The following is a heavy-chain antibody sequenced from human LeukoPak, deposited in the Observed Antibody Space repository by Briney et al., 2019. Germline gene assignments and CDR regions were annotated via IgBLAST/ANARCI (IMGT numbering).Heavy chain of an antibody. Sequence: GGSLRLSSAASGFTFSSYSMNWVRQAPGKGLEWVSSISSSSSYIYYADSVKGRFTISRDNAKNSLYLQMNSLRAEDTAVYYCAGSCYDSSGYYSDYWGQGTLVTVSS. CDR1: GFTFSSYS. V-gene: IGHV3-21*01. CDR3: AGSCYDSSGYYSDY. J-gene: IGHJ4*02. CDR2: ISSSSSYI. D-gene: IGHD3-22*01.